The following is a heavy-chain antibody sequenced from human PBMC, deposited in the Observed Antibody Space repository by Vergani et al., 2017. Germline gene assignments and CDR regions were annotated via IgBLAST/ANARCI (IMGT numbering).Heavy chain of an antibody. D-gene: IGHD4-17*01. CDR3: ARGRATKDYGDYLNWFDP. Sequence: QVQLQESGPGLVKPSQTLSLTCTVSGGSISSGGYYWRWIRQHPGKGLEWIGYIYYSGSTYYNPSLKSRVTISVDTSKNQFSLKLSSVTAADTAVYYCARGRATKDYGDYLNWFDPWGQGTLVTVSS. CDR2: IYYSGST. V-gene: IGHV4-31*03. J-gene: IGHJ5*02. CDR1: GGSISSGGYY.